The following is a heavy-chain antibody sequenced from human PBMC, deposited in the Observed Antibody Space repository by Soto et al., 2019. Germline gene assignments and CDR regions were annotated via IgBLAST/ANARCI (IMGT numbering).Heavy chain of an antibody. CDR1: GFTFSSYW. J-gene: IGHJ6*02. CDR2: IKQDGSEK. Sequence: EVQLVESGGGLVQPGGSLRLSCAASGFTFSSYWMSWVRQAPGKGLEWVANIKQDGSEKYYVDTVKGRFTISRDNAKISLYLQMNSLRAEDTAVYYCALTARGMTYYYGMDVWGQGTTVTVSS. CDR3: ALTARGMTYYYGMDV. D-gene: IGHD5-18*01. V-gene: IGHV3-7*03.